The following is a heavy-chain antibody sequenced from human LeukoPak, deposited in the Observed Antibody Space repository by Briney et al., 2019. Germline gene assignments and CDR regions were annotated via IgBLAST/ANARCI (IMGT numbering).Heavy chain of an antibody. CDR1: GFTFSSYG. CDR2: IRYDGSNK. V-gene: IGHV3-30*02. CDR3: AKDLWFGESSSNAFDI. J-gene: IGHJ3*02. Sequence: PRGSLRLSCAASGFTFSSYGMHWVRQAPGKGLEWVAFIRYDGSNKYYADSVKGRFTISRDNSKNTLYLQMNSLRAEDTAVYYCAKDLWFGESSSNAFDIWGQGTMVTVSS. D-gene: IGHD3-10*01.